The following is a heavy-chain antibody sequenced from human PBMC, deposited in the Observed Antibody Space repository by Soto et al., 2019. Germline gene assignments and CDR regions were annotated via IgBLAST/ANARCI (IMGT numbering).Heavy chain of an antibody. D-gene: IGHD4-17*01. CDR1: GFTFSSYA. J-gene: IGHJ6*03. CDR2: ISGSGGST. V-gene: IGHV3-23*01. CDR3: AKVATVIYYYYMDV. Sequence: GGSLRLSCAASGFTFSSYAVSWVRQAPGKGLEWVSAISGSGGSTYYADSVKGRFTISRDNSKNTLYLQMNSLRAEDTAVYYCAKVATVIYYYYMDVWGKGTTVTVSS.